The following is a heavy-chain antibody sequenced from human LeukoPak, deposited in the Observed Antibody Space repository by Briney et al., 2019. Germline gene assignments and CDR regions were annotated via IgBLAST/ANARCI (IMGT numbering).Heavy chain of an antibody. CDR3: AKDLRKCSSTSCYRPHAFDI. D-gene: IGHD2-2*02. CDR1: GFTFSDYY. Sequence: GGSLKLSCAASGFTFSDYYMSWIRQAPGKGLEWVSYISSSGSTIYYADSVKGRFTISRDNSKNTLYLQMNSLRAEDTAVYYCAKDLRKCSSTSCYRPHAFDIWGQGTMVTVSS. J-gene: IGHJ3*02. CDR2: ISSSGSTI. V-gene: IGHV3-11*01.